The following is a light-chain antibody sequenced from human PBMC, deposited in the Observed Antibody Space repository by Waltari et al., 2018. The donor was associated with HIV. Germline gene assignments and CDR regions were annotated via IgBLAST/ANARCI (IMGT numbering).Light chain of an antibody. CDR3: HHYNNWRET. CDR2: GTS. J-gene: IGKJ1*01. Sequence: EILLTLSPATLSVSPGERATLSRRASQSVNSNLAWFQQQPRQTPRLLIYGTSTRATDIPARISGSGSGTEFTLTISSLQSEDFAVYYCHHYNNWRETFGQGTKVEIK. CDR1: QSVNSN. V-gene: IGKV3-15*01.